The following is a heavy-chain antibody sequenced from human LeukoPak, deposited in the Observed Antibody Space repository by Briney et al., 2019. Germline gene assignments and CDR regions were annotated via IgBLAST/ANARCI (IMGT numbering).Heavy chain of an antibody. J-gene: IGHJ4*02. Sequence: GESLKISCHGSGYSFTTYWIVWVRQMPGKGLEWMWIIYPGDADTRYSTSFQGQVTISADKSINTAYLQWSSLKASDTAMYYCARKYSSGWPNWGQGTLVTVSS. CDR3: ARKYSSGWPN. V-gene: IGHV5-51*01. CDR2: IYPGDADT. D-gene: IGHD6-19*01. CDR1: GYSFTTYW.